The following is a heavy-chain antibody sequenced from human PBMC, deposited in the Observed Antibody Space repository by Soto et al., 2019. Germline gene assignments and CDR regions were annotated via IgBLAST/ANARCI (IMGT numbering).Heavy chain of an antibody. D-gene: IGHD1-26*01. Sequence: EVQLLESGGGLVQPGGSLRLSCAASGFTFSSYAMSWVRQAPWKGLEWVSAISGSGGSTYYADSVKGLFTISRDNSKNTLYLQMNSLRAEDTAVYYCAKGSSQEAWEQTRRLYYYGMDVWGQGTTVTVSS. V-gene: IGHV3-23*01. CDR1: GFTFSSYA. CDR3: AKGSSQEAWEQTRRLYYYGMDV. J-gene: IGHJ6*02. CDR2: ISGSGGST.